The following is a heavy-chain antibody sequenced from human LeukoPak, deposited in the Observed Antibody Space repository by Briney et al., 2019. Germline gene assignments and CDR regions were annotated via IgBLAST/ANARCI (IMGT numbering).Heavy chain of an antibody. D-gene: IGHD3-22*01. CDR2: IIPIFGTT. CDR3: AKGLYFDSSGYTNFDS. J-gene: IGHJ4*02. V-gene: IGHV1-69*13. Sequence: GASVKVSFKASGGTFRIYAIIWVRRAPGQGLEWMGGIIPIFGTTTYAQKFQGRVTITADVSSGTAYMELSSLRSEDTAVFYCAKGLYFDSSGYTNFDSWGQGTLVTVPS. CDR1: GGTFRIYA.